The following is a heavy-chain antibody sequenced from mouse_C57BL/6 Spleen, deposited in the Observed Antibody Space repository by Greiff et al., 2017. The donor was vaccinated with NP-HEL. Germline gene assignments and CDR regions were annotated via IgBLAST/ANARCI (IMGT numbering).Heavy chain of an antibody. CDR1: GFTFSDYG. V-gene: IGHV5-17*01. D-gene: IGHD2-4*01. CDR2: ISSGSSTI. J-gene: IGHJ3*01. CDR3: ARGDYPFAY. Sequence: VESGGGLVKPGGSLKLSCAASGFTFSDYGMHWVRQAPEKGLEWVAYISSGSSTIYYADTVKGRFTISRDNAKNTLFLQMTSLRSEDTAMYYCARGDYPFAYWGQGTLVTVSA.